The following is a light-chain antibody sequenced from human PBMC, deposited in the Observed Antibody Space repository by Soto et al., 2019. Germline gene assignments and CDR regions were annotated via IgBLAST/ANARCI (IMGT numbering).Light chain of an antibody. J-gene: IGLJ2*01. Sequence: QSVLTQPASVSGSPGQSITISCTGTSSDVGGAKYVSWYQQHPGEAPKLMIYEVSNRPSGVSNRFSGSKSGNTASLTISGLQADDEADYYCGSYATSHTPVLFGGGTKLTVL. CDR3: GSYATSHTPVL. V-gene: IGLV2-14*01. CDR1: SSDVGGAKY. CDR2: EVS.